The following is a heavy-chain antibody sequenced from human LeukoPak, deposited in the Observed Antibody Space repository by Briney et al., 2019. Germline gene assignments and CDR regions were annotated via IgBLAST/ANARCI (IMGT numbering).Heavy chain of an antibody. V-gene: IGHV4-30-4*08. CDR2: IYYSGST. D-gene: IGHD3-22*01. CDR1: GGSISSGDYY. CDR3: ARGSSYYDSSGYSDY. J-gene: IGHJ4*02. Sequence: PSETLSLTCTVSGGSISSGDYYWSWIRQPPGKGLEWIGYIYYSGSTYYNPSLKSRVTISVDTSKNQFSLKLSSVTAADTAVYYCARGSSYYDSSGYSDYWGQGTPVTVSS.